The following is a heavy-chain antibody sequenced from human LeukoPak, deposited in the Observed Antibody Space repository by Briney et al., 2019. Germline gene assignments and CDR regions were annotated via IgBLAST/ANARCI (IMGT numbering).Heavy chain of an antibody. CDR3: ARVGDYGREAFDI. V-gene: IGHV4-59*01. CDR2: IHYIGST. J-gene: IGHJ3*02. Sequence: SETLSLTCTVSGGSISGYFWSWIRQPPGKGLEWIGYIHYIGSTKYNPSLKSRVTISVDTSKNQFSLNLSSVTAADTAVYFCARVGDYGREAFDIWGQGTRVTVSS. CDR1: GGSISGYF. D-gene: IGHD4-17*01.